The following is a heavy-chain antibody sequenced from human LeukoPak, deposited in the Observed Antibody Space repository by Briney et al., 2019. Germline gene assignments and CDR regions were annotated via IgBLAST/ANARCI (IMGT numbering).Heavy chain of an antibody. CDR3: AKSPNVLRWNWFDP. D-gene: IGHD3-3*01. CDR1: GFTFTSSG. V-gene: IGHV3-23*01. CDR2: ISGSGGST. Sequence: KPGGSLRLSCAASGFTFTSSGMSWVRQAPGKGLEWVSAISGSGGSTYYADSVKGRFTISRDNSKNTLYLQMNSLRAEDTAVYYCAKSPNVLRWNWFDPWGQGTLVTVSS. J-gene: IGHJ5*02.